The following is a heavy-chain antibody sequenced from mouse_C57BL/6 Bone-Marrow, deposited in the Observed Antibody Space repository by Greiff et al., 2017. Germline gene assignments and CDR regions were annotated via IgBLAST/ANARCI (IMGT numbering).Heavy chain of an antibody. CDR2: LDPENGAT. CDR3: TTITAVVADWYFDV. CDR1: GFNIKDDY. V-gene: IGHV14-4*01. Sequence: EVQLQQSGAELVRPGASVKLSCTASGFNIKDDYMHWVKQRPEQGLEWIGSLDPENGATEYASKFQGKATITADTSSNTASLQLSSLTSEDTAVYYGTTITAVVADWYFDVWGTGTTVTVSS. D-gene: IGHD1-1*01. J-gene: IGHJ1*03.